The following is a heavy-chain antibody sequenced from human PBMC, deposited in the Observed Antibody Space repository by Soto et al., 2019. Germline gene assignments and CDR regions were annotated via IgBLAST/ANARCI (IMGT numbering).Heavy chain of an antibody. J-gene: IGHJ3*02. D-gene: IGHD3-22*01. CDR3: ARDATTIRGYYYDRAAFDI. Sequence: ASVKVSCKASGYTCTSYYMPWVRPAPGQGLEWMVILNPSGGSTTYEQKFQGRVTMTRDTSTSTVYMELSSLRSEDTAVYYCARDATTIRGYYYDRAAFDIWAQ. CDR1: GYTCTSYY. V-gene: IGHV1-46*01. CDR2: LNPSGGST.